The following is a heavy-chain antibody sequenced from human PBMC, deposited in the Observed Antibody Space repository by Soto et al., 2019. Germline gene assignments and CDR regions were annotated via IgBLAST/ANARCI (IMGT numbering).Heavy chain of an antibody. CDR1: GYTFTNNV. CDR2: VNAGNDNT. CDR3: AREVPYGYSRFDY. D-gene: IGHD5-18*01. Sequence: QVHLVQSGAEVKKPGASVKDSCKTSGYTFTNNVIHWVRQAPGQRLEWMGWVNAGNDNTKWSREFQGRLTLTKDTSATTAYMELSSLPYEDTAIYFCAREVPYGYSRFDYWGQGTLVTVSS. J-gene: IGHJ4*02. V-gene: IGHV1-3*01.